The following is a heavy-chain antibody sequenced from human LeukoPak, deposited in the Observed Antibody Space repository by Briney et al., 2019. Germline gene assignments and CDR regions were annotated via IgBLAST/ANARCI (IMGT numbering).Heavy chain of an antibody. CDR2: IFGGGSTT. CDR1: GFTFSSYW. V-gene: IGHV3-74*01. D-gene: IGHD1-26*01. CDR3: ARGGTYSTNAFDI. Sequence: GGSLRLSCATSGFTFSSYWMHWVRQAPEKGLVWVSHIFGGGSTTNYADSVKGRFTISRDNAKNTLYLQMNSLRAEDTAVYYCARGGTYSTNAFDIWGQGTMVTVSS. J-gene: IGHJ3*02.